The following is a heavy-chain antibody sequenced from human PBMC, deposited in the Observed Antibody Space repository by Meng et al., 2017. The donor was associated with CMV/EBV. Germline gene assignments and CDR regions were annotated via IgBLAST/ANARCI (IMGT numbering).Heavy chain of an antibody. D-gene: IGHD2-8*01. CDR3: AKSEPHIVLMPTENYYYYGMDV. V-gene: IGHV3-30*02. CDR1: GFTFSSYG. CDR2: IRYDGSNK. J-gene: IGHJ6*02. Sequence: GGSLRLSCAASGFTFSSYGMHWVRQAPGKGLEWVAFIRYDGSNKYYADSVKGRFTISRDNSKNTLYLQMNSLRAEDTAVYYCAKSEPHIVLMPTENYYYYGMDVWGQGTTVT.